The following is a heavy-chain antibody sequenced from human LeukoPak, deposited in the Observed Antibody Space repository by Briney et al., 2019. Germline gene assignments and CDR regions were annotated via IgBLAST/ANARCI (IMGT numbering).Heavy chain of an antibody. D-gene: IGHD5-18*01. CDR1: GLTFSNYA. CDR2: ISGSGGTT. Sequence: PGGSLRLSCAASGLTFSNYALTWVRQAPGKGLEWVSGISGSGGTTYYTDSVKGRFTISRDNSKNTLYLQMNSLTTEDTAAYYCAKGQGGKYSYGSFDYWGQGTLVTVSS. V-gene: IGHV3-23*01. J-gene: IGHJ4*02. CDR3: AKGQGGKYSYGSFDY.